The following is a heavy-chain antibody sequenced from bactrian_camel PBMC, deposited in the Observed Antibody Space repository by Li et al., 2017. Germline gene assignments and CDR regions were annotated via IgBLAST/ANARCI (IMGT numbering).Heavy chain of an antibody. CDR2: IYTGGGDG. Sequence: DVQLVESGGGSVQAGGSLTLSCAASGNSWSRYYCMAWFRQGPGNGREGVAGIYTGGGDGYYADAVKGRFTISHDNAKNTAYLQMNSLKPEDTAMFYCAADFGPYCSGSYLARRANFEGQGTQVTVS. V-gene: IGHV3S40*01. J-gene: IGHJ4*01. CDR1: GNSWSRYYC. D-gene: IGHD2*01.